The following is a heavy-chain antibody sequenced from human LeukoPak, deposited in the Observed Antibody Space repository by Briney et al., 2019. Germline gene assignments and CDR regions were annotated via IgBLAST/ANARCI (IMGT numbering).Heavy chain of an antibody. J-gene: IGHJ4*02. Sequence: GASVKVSCKASGYIFTSYGISWVRQAPGQGLEWMGGIIPIFGTANYAQKFQGRVTITTDESTSTAYMELSSLRSEDTAVYYCARQNWGNFDYWGQGTLVTVSS. D-gene: IGHD7-27*01. V-gene: IGHV1-69*05. CDR1: GYIFTSYG. CDR2: IIPIFGTA. CDR3: ARQNWGNFDY.